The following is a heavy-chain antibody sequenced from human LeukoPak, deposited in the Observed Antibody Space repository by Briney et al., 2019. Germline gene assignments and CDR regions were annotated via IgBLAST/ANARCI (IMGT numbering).Heavy chain of an antibody. J-gene: IGHJ4*02. CDR1: GGSISSNSYY. D-gene: IGHD3-10*01. CDR2: IYYSGST. CDR3: ARTRYYYNSRSYGAPYYFDY. Sequence: SETLSLTCAVSGGSISSNSYYWGWIRQPPGKGLEWIGSIYYSGSTYYNPSLKSRITISVDTSKNQFSLKLSSVTAADTAVYYCARTRYYYNSRSYGAPYYFDYWGQGTLVTVSS. V-gene: IGHV4-39*01.